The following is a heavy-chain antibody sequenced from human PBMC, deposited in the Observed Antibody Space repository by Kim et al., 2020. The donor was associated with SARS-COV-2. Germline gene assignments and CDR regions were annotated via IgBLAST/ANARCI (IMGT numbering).Heavy chain of an antibody. Sequence: NSNPSLKSRVTISVDTSKNQFSLKLSSVTAADTAVYYCARAGVVVTAIDYRGQGTLVTVSS. J-gene: IGHJ4*02. CDR3: ARAGVVVTAIDY. D-gene: IGHD2-21*02. V-gene: IGHV4-34*01.